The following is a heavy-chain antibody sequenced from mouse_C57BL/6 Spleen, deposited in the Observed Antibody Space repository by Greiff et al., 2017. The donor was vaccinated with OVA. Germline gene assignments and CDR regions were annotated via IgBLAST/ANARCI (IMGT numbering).Heavy chain of an antibody. D-gene: IGHD1-1*01. Sequence: QVHVKQSGAELVKPGASVKISCKASGYTFTDYYINWVKQRPGQGLEWIGKIGPGSGSTYYNEKFKGQATLTADKSSSTAYMQLSSLTSEDSAVYFCARSGGSSYGVYAMDYWGQGTSVTVSS. J-gene: IGHJ4*01. CDR3: ARSGGSSYGVYAMDY. CDR1: GYTFTDYY. V-gene: IGHV1-77*01. CDR2: IGPGSGST.